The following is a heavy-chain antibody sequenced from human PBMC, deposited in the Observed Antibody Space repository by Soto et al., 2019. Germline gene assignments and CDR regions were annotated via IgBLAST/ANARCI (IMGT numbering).Heavy chain of an antibody. Sequence: QVQLVESGGGVVQPGRSLRLSCAASGFTFSSYGMHWVRQAPGKGLEWVAVISYDGSNKYYADSVKGRFTISRDNSKNTLYLQMNSLRAEDTAVYYCAKDSSPLRIAAALFDYWGQGTLVTGSS. V-gene: IGHV3-30*18. CDR2: ISYDGSNK. J-gene: IGHJ4*02. D-gene: IGHD6-25*01. CDR3: AKDSSPLRIAAALFDY. CDR1: GFTFSSYG.